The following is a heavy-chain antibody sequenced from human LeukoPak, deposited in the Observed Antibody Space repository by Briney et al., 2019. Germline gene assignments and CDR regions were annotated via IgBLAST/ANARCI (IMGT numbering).Heavy chain of an antibody. CDR3: AKDITSGDSSGFSFDY. CDR2: ISWNSGSI. D-gene: IGHD3-22*01. CDR1: GFTFDDYA. V-gene: IGHV3-9*01. Sequence: PGRSLRLSCAASGFTFDDYAMHWVRQAPGKGLEWVSGISWNSGSIGYADSVKGRFTIFRDNAKNSLYLQMNSLRAEDTALYYCAKDITSGDSSGFSFDYWGQGTLVTVSS. J-gene: IGHJ4*02.